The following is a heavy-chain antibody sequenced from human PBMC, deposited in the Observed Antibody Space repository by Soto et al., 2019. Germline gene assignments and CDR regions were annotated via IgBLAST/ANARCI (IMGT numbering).Heavy chain of an antibody. CDR3: ARTWGSTNDY. J-gene: IGHJ4*02. V-gene: IGHV1-24*01. D-gene: IGHD3-16*01. CDR1: GYTLTELS. Sequence: ASVKVSCKVPGYTLTELSIHWVRQAPGKGLEWMGGFDPEDGQTVYVQKFQGRVTMTEDTSTDTAYMQLSSLRSEDTAVYYCARTWGSTNDYWGRGTLVTVSS. CDR2: FDPEDGQT.